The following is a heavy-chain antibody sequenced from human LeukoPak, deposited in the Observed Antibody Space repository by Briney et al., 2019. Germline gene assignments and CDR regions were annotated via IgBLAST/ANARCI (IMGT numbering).Heavy chain of an antibody. Sequence: SETLSLTCTVSGGSISRYYWSWIRQPPGTGLEWIGYIYYTGRADYNPSLKSRVSMSVDTTKNQFSLRVNSMTAADTAVYYCARGDFWSGAPTDWGQGTLVTVSS. J-gene: IGHJ4*02. CDR1: GGSISRYY. V-gene: IGHV4-59*01. CDR2: IYYTGRA. CDR3: ARGDFWSGAPTD. D-gene: IGHD3-3*01.